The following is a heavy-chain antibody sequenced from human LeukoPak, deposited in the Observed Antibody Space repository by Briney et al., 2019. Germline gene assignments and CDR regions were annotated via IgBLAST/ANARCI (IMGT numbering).Heavy chain of an antibody. CDR1: GVSISSISDY. CDR3: SRHRPWGPFDY. D-gene: IGHD7-27*01. CDR2: RDYGANT. Sequence: SETLSLTCTVPGVSISSISDYWGSLRQPPGKGLEWIGSRDYGANTNYNPSRKSQVTVSVDTSNNQFSLNVNSVTAADTAVYSCSRHRPWGPFDYWGQGTRVTVSS. J-gene: IGHJ4*02. V-gene: IGHV4-39*01.